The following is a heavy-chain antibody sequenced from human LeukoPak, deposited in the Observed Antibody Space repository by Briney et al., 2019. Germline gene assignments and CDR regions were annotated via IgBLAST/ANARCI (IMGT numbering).Heavy chain of an antibody. J-gene: IGHJ4*02. CDR3: ARDWALGYCSSTSCYTNY. V-gene: IGHV3-74*01. D-gene: IGHD2-2*02. CDR2: INSDGSSI. Sequence: GGSLRLSCAASGFTFSSHWMHWVRQAPGKGLVWVSRINSDGSSISYADSVKGRFTISRDNAKNTLYLQMNSLRAEDTAVYYCARDWALGYCSSTSCYTNYWGQGTLVTVSS. CDR1: GFTFSSHW.